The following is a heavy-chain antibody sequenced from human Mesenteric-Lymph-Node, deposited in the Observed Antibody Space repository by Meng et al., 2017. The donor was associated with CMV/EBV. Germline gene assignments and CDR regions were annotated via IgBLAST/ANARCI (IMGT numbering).Heavy chain of an antibody. CDR2: IKQDGSEK. CDR1: GFTFSSYG. CDR3: GAGAAAAH. D-gene: IGHD6-13*01. J-gene: IGHJ1*01. Sequence: ETLSLTCAASGFTFSSYGMHWVRQAPGKGLEWVANIKQDGSEKYYVDSVKGRFTISRDNDKKSLYLQMNSLRAEDTAVYHCGAGAAAAHWGQGTLVTVSS. V-gene: IGHV3-7*01.